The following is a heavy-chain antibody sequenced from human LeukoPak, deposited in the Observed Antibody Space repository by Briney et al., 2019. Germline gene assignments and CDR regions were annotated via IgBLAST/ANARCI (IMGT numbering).Heavy chain of an antibody. Sequence: SVKVSCKASGGTFSSYAISWVRQAPGQGLEWMGGIIPIFGTANYAQKFQGRVTVTRDTSTSTVYMELSSLRSEDTAVYYCARGGYPLSYYYYGMDVWGQGTTVTVSS. D-gene: IGHD5-12*01. J-gene: IGHJ6*02. CDR3: ARGGYPLSYYYYGMDV. CDR2: IIPIFGTA. V-gene: IGHV1-69*05. CDR1: GGTFSSYA.